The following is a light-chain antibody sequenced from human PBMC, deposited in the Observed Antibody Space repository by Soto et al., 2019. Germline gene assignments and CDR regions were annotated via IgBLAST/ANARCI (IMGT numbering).Light chain of an antibody. Sequence: IQLTQSPSSLSASVGDRVTITCRASPGISSYLVWYQQKPGRAPKLLIYAASTLQSGVPSRFSGSGSGTDFTLTISSLQPEDFATYYCQQLNSYPLTFGGGTKVDIK. CDR2: AAS. J-gene: IGKJ4*01. CDR3: QQLNSYPLT. V-gene: IGKV1-9*01. CDR1: PGISSY.